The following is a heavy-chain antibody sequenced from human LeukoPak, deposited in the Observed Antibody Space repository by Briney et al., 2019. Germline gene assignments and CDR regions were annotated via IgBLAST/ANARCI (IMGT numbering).Heavy chain of an antibody. CDR3: ARVRGLGYYDSSGYLDY. CDR1: GGSISSGGYS. D-gene: IGHD3-22*01. CDR2: IYHSGST. Sequence: SQTLSLTCAVSGGSISSGGYSCSWIRQPPGSGLEWIVYIYHSGSTYYNPSLKSRFTISVDRSKNQFSLKLSSVTAADTAVYYCARVRGLGYYDSSGYLDYWGQGTLVTVSS. J-gene: IGHJ4*02. V-gene: IGHV4-30-2*01.